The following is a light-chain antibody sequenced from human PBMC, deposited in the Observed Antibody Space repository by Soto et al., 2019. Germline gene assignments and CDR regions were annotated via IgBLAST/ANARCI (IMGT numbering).Light chain of an antibody. J-gene: IGLJ1*01. CDR2: GNS. CDR1: SSNIGTGYD. CDR3: QSFDSSRFYV. V-gene: IGLV1-40*01. Sequence: QSVLTQPPSVSGAPGQRVTISCTGSSSNIGTGYDVHWYQQLPGTAPKLLIYGNSNRPSGVPDRFSGSKSSTSASLAITGLQAEEEADYYCQSFDSSRFYVFGTGTKV.